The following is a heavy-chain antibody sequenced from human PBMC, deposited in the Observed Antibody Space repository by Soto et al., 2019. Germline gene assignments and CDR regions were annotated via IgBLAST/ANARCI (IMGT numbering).Heavy chain of an antibody. Sequence: ASVKVSCKASGYTFTGYYMHWVRQAPGQGLEWTGWINPNSGGTNYAQKFQGRVTMTRDTSISTAYMELSRLRSDDTAVYYCARVGVTYYDFWSGHYGMDVWGQGTTVTVSS. J-gene: IGHJ6*02. V-gene: IGHV1-2*02. CDR1: GYTFTGYY. CDR2: INPNSGGT. D-gene: IGHD3-3*01. CDR3: ARVGVTYYDFWSGHYGMDV.